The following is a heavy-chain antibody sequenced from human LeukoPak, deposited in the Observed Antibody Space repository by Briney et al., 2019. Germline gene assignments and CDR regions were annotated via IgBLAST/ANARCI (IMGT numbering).Heavy chain of an antibody. CDR3: ARRYGSGSYYHYYYGMDV. CDR2: IYYSGST. J-gene: IGHJ6*02. D-gene: IGHD3-10*01. V-gene: IGHV4-59*08. Sequence: NPSETLSLTCTVSGGSISSYYWSWIRQPPGKGLEWIGYIYYSGSTNYNPSLKSRVTISVDTSKNQFSLKLSSVTAADTAVYYCARRYGSGSYYHYYYGMDVWGQGTTVTVSS. CDR1: GGSISSYY.